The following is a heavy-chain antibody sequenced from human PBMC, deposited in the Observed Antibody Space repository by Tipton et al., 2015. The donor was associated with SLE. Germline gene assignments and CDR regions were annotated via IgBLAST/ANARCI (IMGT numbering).Heavy chain of an antibody. V-gene: IGHV3-20*04. J-gene: IGHJ3*02. D-gene: IGHD3-3*01. CDR1: GFTFDDYG. CDR2: INWNGGST. Sequence: SLRLSCAASGFTFDDYGMSWVRQAPGKGLEWVSGINWNGGSTGYADSVKGRFTISRDNAKNSLYLQMNSLRAEDTALYYCAREAYCDFWSGFWDEAFDIWGQGTMVTVSS. CDR3: AREAYCDFWSGFWDEAFDI.